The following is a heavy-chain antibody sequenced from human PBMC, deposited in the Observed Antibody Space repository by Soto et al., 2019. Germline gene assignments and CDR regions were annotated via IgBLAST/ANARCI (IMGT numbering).Heavy chain of an antibody. Sequence: PGGSLRLSCAASGFTFISYAISLVRQAPGRGLEWVSIISGCGGDTYYADSVRGRFTISRDNSKRILYLQMNNLRAEDTAVYYCAKEWGSTCYFFDYWGQGTLVTGPS. D-gene: IGHD6-13*01. J-gene: IGHJ4*02. CDR3: AKEWGSTCYFFDY. CDR1: GFTFISYA. V-gene: IGHV3-23*01. CDR2: ISGCGGDT.